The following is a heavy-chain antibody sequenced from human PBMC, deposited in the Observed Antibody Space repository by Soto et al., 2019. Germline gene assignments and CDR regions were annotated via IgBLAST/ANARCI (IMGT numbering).Heavy chain of an antibody. D-gene: IGHD5-18*01. CDR3: ARDGSGYSTD. Sequence: EVQLVESGGGLVQPGGSLRLSCVASGFTFRNYWMSWLRQAPGKGLEWVANTNQDGRERYSVDSVKGRFTISRDNAKTSVHLQMNSLRAEDTAVYYCARDGSGYSTDWGQGTLVTVSS. J-gene: IGHJ4*02. V-gene: IGHV3-7*01. CDR2: TNQDGRER. CDR1: GFTFRNYW.